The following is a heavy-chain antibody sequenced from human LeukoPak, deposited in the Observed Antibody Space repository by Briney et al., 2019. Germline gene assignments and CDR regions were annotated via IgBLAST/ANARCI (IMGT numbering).Heavy chain of an antibody. D-gene: IGHD1-26*01. Sequence: GGSLRLSCAASGFTFSSYGMHWVRQAPGKGLEWVAFTRYDGSNKYYADSVKGRFTISRDNSKSTLYLQMNSLRAEDTAVYYCAKDRVGAQYYFDYWGQGTLVTVAS. CDR2: TRYDGSNK. CDR1: GFTFSSYG. J-gene: IGHJ4*02. V-gene: IGHV3-30*02. CDR3: AKDRVGAQYYFDY.